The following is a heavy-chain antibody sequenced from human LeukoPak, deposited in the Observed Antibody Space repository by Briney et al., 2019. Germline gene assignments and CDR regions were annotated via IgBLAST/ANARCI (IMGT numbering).Heavy chain of an antibody. CDR2: IIPIFGTA. Sequence: ASVKVSCKASGGTFSSYAIGWVRQAPGQGLEWMGGIIPIFGTANYAQKFQGRVTITADESTSTAYMELSSLRSEDTAVYYCARGSLTWYYYDSSGYVYWGQGTLVTVSS. D-gene: IGHD3-22*01. J-gene: IGHJ4*02. CDR1: GGTFSSYA. CDR3: ARGSLTWYYYDSSGYVY. V-gene: IGHV1-69*13.